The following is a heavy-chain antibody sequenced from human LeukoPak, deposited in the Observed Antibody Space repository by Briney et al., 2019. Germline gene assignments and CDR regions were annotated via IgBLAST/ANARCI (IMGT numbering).Heavy chain of an antibody. CDR1: GYTFTSYA. Sequence: ASVKVSCKASGYTFTSYAIHWVRQAPGQGLEWMGWITPSGGTNYPQKFQGRVAITWDTSITTAYMDLSRLTSDDTAVYYCARSLGGNHDYWGQGTLVTVSS. CDR3: ARSLGGNHDY. V-gene: IGHV1-2*02. D-gene: IGHD1-14*01. CDR2: ITPSGGT. J-gene: IGHJ4*02.